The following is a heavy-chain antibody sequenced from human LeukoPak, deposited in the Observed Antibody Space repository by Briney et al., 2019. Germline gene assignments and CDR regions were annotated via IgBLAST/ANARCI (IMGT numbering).Heavy chain of an antibody. CDR1: GFTFDDYA. J-gene: IGHJ4*02. CDR3: AKDIGGYSFAADY. D-gene: IGHD5-18*01. CDR2: ISGDGGIT. Sequence: GGSLRLSCAASGFTFDDYAMHWVRQGPGKGLEWVSLISGDGGITYYADSVKGRFTIYRDNSKNSLYLQMDSLRTEDTALYYCAKDIGGYSFAADYWGQGTLVTVSS. V-gene: IGHV3-43*02.